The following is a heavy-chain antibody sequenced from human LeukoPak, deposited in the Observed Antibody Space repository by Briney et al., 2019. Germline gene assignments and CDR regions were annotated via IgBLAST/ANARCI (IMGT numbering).Heavy chain of an antibody. Sequence: PGGSLRLSCAASGFTFSDYYMRWIRQAPGKGLEWVSYISGSGGTIYDADSVKGRFTISRDNTKNSLYLQMNSLRAEDTAVYYCARSHWGPYGSRIANWFDPWGQGTLVTVSS. J-gene: IGHJ5*02. CDR1: GFTFSDYY. CDR2: ISGSGGTI. D-gene: IGHD6-13*01. V-gene: IGHV3-11*04. CDR3: ARSHWGPYGSRIANWFDP.